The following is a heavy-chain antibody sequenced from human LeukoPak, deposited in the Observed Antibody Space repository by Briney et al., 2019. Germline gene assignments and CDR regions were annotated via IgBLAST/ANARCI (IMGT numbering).Heavy chain of an antibody. CDR2: INHSGST. J-gene: IGHJ5*02. D-gene: IGHD2-2*02. V-gene: IGHV4-34*01. CDR3: ARGGYCSSTSCYSLLDP. CDR1: GGSFSGYY. Sequence: SETLSLTCAVYGGSFSGYYWSWIRQPPGKGLEWIGEINHSGSTNYNPSLKSRVTISVDTSKNQFSLKLSSVTAADTAVYYCARGGYCSSTSCYSLLDPWGQGTLVTVSS.